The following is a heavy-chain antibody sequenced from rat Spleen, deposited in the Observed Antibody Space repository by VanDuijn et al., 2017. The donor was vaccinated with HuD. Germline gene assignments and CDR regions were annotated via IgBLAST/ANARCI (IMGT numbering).Heavy chain of an antibody. Sequence: EVQLVESGGGLVQPGRSLKLSCAASGFTFSNYYMAWVRQAPKKGLEWVASITNASGRTYYPDSVKGRFTISRDTAQNILYLQMNSPRSEDTATYYCTTDTFYDGTYYPGGFDYWGQGVMVTVSS. CDR2: ITNASGRT. J-gene: IGHJ2*01. CDR1: GFTFSNYY. CDR3: TTDTFYDGTYYPGGFDY. D-gene: IGHD1-12*02. V-gene: IGHV5-20*01.